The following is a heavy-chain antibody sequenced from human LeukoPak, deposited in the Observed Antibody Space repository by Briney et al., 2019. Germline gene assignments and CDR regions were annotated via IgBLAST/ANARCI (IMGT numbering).Heavy chain of an antibody. CDR1: GASLSGYY. Sequence: PSETLSLTCDVYGASLSGYYWTWIRQPPGKGLEWIGEINHSGSTNYNPSLKSRVTISVDTSKNQFSLKLSSVTAADTAVYYCARQTQWLVHADYWGQGTLVTVSS. V-gene: IGHV4-34*01. J-gene: IGHJ4*02. CDR3: ARQTQWLVHADY. CDR2: INHSGST. D-gene: IGHD6-19*01.